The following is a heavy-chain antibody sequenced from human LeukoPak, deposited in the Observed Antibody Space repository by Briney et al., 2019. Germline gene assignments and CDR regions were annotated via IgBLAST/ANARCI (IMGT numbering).Heavy chain of an antibody. CDR2: INHSGST. CDR3: ARGGPHWFQH. V-gene: IGHV4-34*01. Sequence: SETLSLTCAVYGGSFRGYYWSWIRQPPGKGLEWIGEINHSGSTNYNPSLKSRVTISVDTSKNQFSLKLSSVTAADTAVYYCARGGPHWFQHWGQGTLVTVSS. J-gene: IGHJ1*01. CDR1: GGSFRGYY.